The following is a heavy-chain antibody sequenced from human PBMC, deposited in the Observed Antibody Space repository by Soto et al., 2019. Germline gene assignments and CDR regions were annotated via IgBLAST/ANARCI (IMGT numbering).Heavy chain of an antibody. CDR3: AKEHYDSSGPLAFDI. D-gene: IGHD3-22*01. CDR1: GFTFSSYA. V-gene: IGHV3-23*01. CDR2: ISGSGGST. J-gene: IGHJ3*02. Sequence: GGSLRLSCAASGFTFSSYAMSWVRQAPGKGLEWVSAISGSGGSTYYADSVKGRFTFSRDNSKNMLYLQMNSLRAEDTAVYYCAKEHYDSSGPLAFDIWGQGTMVTVSS.